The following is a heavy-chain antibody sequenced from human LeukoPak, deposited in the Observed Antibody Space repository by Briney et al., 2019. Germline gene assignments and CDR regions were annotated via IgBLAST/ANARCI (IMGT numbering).Heavy chain of an antibody. V-gene: IGHV1-2*02. D-gene: IGHD1-1*01. CDR3: ARDRHWNQGNFDY. CDR2: INPNSGDT. Sequence: GASVKVSCKASGYTFATYDISWVRQAPGQGLEWMGWINPNSGDTNYAQKFQGRVTMTRDTSINTAFMELSRLRSDDTAVYYCARDRHWNQGNFDYWGQGTLVTVSS. J-gene: IGHJ4*02. CDR1: GYTFATYD.